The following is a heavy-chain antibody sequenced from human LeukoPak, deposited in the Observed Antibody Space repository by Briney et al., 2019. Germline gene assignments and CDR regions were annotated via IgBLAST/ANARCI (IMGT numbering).Heavy chain of an antibody. V-gene: IGHV3-7*04. CDR2: IKQDGSEK. CDR3: ARGYYDSSGYYREY. CDR1: GFTFSSYW. J-gene: IGHJ4*02. D-gene: IGHD3-22*01. Sequence: GGSLRLSCAASGFTFSSYWMSWVRQAPGKGLEWVANIKQDGSEKYYVDSVKGRFTISRDNAKNSLYLQMNSLRAEDTAVYYCARGYYDSSGYYREYWGQGTLVTVSP.